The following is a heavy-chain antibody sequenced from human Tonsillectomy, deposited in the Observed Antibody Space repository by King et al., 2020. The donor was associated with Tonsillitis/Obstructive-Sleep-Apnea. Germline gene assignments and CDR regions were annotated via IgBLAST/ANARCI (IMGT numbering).Heavy chain of an antibody. CDR3: TVPFPGIAAACTNDD. V-gene: IGHV4-39*01. CDR2: IYYSGST. D-gene: IGHD6-13*01. Sequence: QLQESGPGLVKPSETLSLTCTVSGGSISSSSYYWGWIRQPPGKGLEWIGSIYYSGSTYYNPSLKSRVTISVDTSKNQFSLKLSSVTAADTAVYYCTVPFPGIAAACTNDDWGQGTLVTVSS. J-gene: IGHJ4*02. CDR1: GGSISSSSYY.